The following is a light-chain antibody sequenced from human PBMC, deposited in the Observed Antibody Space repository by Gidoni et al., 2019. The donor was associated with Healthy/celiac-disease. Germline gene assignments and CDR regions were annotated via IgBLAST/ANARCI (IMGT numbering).Light chain of an antibody. Sequence: EIVLTQSPGTLSLSPGERATLSCRASQSVSSSYLAWYQQKPGQAPRLLIYGASSRATGIPDRFSGSGSGTDFTLTISRLEPEDFAVYYCQQYGSSSLTFGGXTKVEIK. CDR1: QSVSSSY. CDR2: GAS. CDR3: QQYGSSSLT. J-gene: IGKJ4*01. V-gene: IGKV3-20*01.